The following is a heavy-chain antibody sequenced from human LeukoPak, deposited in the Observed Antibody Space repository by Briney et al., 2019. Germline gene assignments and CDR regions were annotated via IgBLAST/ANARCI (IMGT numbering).Heavy chain of an antibody. CDR3: ARALSAHDAFDI. Sequence: ASVKVSCKASGYTFTSYYMHWVRQAPGQGLEWMGIINPSGGSTGYAQKFQGRVTMTRDTSTSTVYMELSSLRSEDTAVYYCARALSAHDAFDIWGQGTMVTVSS. CDR2: INPSGGST. J-gene: IGHJ3*02. V-gene: IGHV1-46*01. CDR1: GYTFTSYY.